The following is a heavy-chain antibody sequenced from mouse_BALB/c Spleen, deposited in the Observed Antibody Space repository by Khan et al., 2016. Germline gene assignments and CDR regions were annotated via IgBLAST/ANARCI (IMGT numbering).Heavy chain of an antibody. CDR1: GYTFTDYA. D-gene: IGHD2-1*01. CDR2: ISTYYGNT. V-gene: IGHV1S137*01. Sequence: QVQLQQSGPELVRPGVSVKISCKGSGYTFTDYAMHWVKQSHAKSLEWIGVISTYYGNTNYNQKFKGKATMTVEKSSSTAYMELARLTSEDSAIYYCARGGNYFYYYAMDYWGQGTSVTVSS. CDR3: ARGGNYFYYYAMDY. J-gene: IGHJ4*01.